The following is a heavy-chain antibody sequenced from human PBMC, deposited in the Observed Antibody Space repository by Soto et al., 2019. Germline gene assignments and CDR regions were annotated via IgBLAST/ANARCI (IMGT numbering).Heavy chain of an antibody. Sequence: PSETLSLTCAVYGGSLSGDYWSWIRQPPGKGLEWLGKINRSGSTNNNPSLKSRVTISLDTSKNQFSLKLSSVTAADTAVYYCAILTSCCSSTSCQGEGGWFDPWGQGTLVTVSS. D-gene: IGHD2-2*01. CDR2: INRSGST. CDR3: AILTSCCSSTSCQGEGGWFDP. J-gene: IGHJ5*02. V-gene: IGHV4-34*01. CDR1: GGSLSGDY.